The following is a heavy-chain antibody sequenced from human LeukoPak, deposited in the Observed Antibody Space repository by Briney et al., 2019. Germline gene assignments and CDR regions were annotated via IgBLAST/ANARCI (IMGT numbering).Heavy chain of an antibody. CDR2: ISYDGSNQ. J-gene: IGHJ5*02. Sequence: PGRSLRLSCAASGFTFSSYGMHWVRQAPGKGLEWVAVISYDGSNQYYADSVKGRFTISRDNSKNTLYLQMNSLRAEDTAVYYCAKDSSSSSDNWFDPWGQGTLVTVSS. CDR3: AKDSSSSSDNWFDP. V-gene: IGHV3-30*18. CDR1: GFTFSSYG. D-gene: IGHD6-6*01.